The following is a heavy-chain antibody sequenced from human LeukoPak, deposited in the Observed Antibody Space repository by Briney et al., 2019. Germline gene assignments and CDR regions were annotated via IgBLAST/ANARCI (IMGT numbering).Heavy chain of an antibody. CDR1: GFTFDDYG. J-gene: IGHJ3*02. D-gene: IGHD3-22*01. V-gene: IGHV3-20*04. CDR2: INWNGGST. CDR3: ARGEYYYDSSGSVGGDAFDI. Sequence: AGGSLRLSCAASGFTFDDYGMSWVRQAPGKGLEWVSGINWNGGSTGYADSVKGRFTISRDNAKNSLYLQMNILRAEDTALYYCARGEYYYDSSGSVGGDAFDIWGQGTMVTVSS.